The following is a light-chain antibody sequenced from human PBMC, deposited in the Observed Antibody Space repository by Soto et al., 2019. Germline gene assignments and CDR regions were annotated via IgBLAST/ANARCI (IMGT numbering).Light chain of an antibody. CDR2: AAS. J-gene: IGKJ2*01. CDR3: QQSYSTPYT. V-gene: IGKV1-39*01. Sequence: DIPMTQSPSSLSASVGDRVTITCRASQSISSYLNWYQQKPGKAPKLLIYAASSLQSGVPSRFSGSGSVTDFTLTISSLQPEDFATYYCQQSYSTPYTFCQGTKLEIK. CDR1: QSISSY.